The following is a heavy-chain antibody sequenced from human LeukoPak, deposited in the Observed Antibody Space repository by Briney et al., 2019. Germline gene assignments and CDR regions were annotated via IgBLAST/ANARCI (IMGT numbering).Heavy chain of an antibody. D-gene: IGHD4-17*01. CDR3: ARFPDTVTTYGAFDI. CDR1: GFTFSNAW. CDR2: INHSGST. J-gene: IGHJ3*02. V-gene: IGHV4-34*01. Sequence: IPGGSLRLSCAASGFTFSNAWMSWIRQPPGKGLEWIGEINHSGSTNYNPSLKSRVTISVDTSKNQFSLKLSSVTAADTAVYYCARFPDTVTTYGAFDIWGQGTMVTVSS.